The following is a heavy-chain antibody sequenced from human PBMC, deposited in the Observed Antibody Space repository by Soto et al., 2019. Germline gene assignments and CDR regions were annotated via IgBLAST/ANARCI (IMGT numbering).Heavy chain of an antibody. D-gene: IGHD5-12*01. CDR2: IDPSRSYT. V-gene: IGHV5-10-1*01. Sequence: PGESLRISYNGSGCRFTSSWFHWVRQMPGKALEWMGRIDPSRSYTIYNPSFQGHVTISVDKSISTAYLQWSSLKASDTAIYYCARLRRLAPVATYYYHSMDVWGQGTTVTGSS. J-gene: IGHJ6*02. CDR3: ARLRRLAPVATYYYHSMDV. CDR1: GCRFTSSW.